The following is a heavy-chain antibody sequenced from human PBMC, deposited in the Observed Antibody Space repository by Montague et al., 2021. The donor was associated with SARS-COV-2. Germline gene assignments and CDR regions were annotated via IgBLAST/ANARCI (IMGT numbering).Heavy chain of an antibody. CDR3: AKDSYYYGLGYGMDV. CDR2: SSGSDGGT. Sequence: SLRLSCAASGFTFSNSAMNWVRQAPGKGLEWVSGSSGSDGGTHYADSVKGRFTISRDNSKNVLYLQMNGPRVEDTALYYCAKDSYYYGLGYGMDVWGQGTTVTVSS. CDR1: GFTFSNSA. D-gene: IGHD3-10*01. J-gene: IGHJ6*02. V-gene: IGHV3-23*01.